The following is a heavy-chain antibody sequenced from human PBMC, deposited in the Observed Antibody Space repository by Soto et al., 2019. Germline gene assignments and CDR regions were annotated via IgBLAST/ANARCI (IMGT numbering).Heavy chain of an antibody. V-gene: IGHV5-51*01. J-gene: IGHJ4*02. CDR1: GYSFTSYW. CDR2: IYPGDSDT. Sequence: PGESLKISCKGSGYSFTSYWIGWVRQMPGKGLEWMGSIYPGDSDTRYSPSFQGQVTISADKSISTAYLQWSSLKASDTAMYYCARGTKNYDFWSGYYTGIGASYYFDYWGQGTLVTVSS. D-gene: IGHD3-3*01. CDR3: ARGTKNYDFWSGYYTGIGASYYFDY.